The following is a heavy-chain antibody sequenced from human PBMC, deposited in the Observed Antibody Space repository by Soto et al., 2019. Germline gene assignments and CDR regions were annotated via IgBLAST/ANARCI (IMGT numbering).Heavy chain of an antibody. Sequence: SETLSLTCTVSGVSISSSSYYWGWIRQPPGKGLEWIGSIYYSGSTYYNPSLKSRVTISVDTSKNQFSLKLSSVTAADTAVYYCVKYQLPYYYYYYMDVWGKGTTVTVSS. CDR2: IYYSGST. D-gene: IGHD2-2*01. CDR3: VKYQLPYYYYYYMDV. CDR1: GVSISSSSYY. J-gene: IGHJ6*03. V-gene: IGHV4-39*01.